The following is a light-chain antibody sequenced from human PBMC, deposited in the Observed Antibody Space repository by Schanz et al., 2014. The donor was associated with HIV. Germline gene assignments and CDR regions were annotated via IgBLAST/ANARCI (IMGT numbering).Light chain of an antibody. V-gene: IGLV2-14*03. CDR3: SSYTSSSTYV. Sequence: QSALTQPASVSGSPGQSITISCTGTSSDAGYYDYVSWYQQHPGKAPKVMIYDVSNRPSGVSYRFSGSKSGNTASLTISGLQAEDEADYYCSSYTSSSTYVFGTGIKLTVL. CDR1: SSDAGYYDY. CDR2: DVS. J-gene: IGLJ1*01.